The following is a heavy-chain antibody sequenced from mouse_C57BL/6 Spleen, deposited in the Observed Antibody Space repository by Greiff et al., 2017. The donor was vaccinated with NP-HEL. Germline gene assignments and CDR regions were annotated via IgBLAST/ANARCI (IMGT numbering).Heavy chain of an antibody. CDR3: ARSYITTWYFDV. CDR2: IDPTSGGT. V-gene: IGHV1-72*01. J-gene: IGHJ1*03. D-gene: IGHD1-1*01. Sequence: VQLQQPGAELVKPGASVKLSCKASGYTFTSYWMHWVKQRPGRGLEWIGRIDPTSGGTKSNEKFKSKATLTVDKPSSTAYMQLSSLTSEDSAVYYCARSYITTWYFDVWGTGTTVTVSS. CDR1: GYTFTSYW.